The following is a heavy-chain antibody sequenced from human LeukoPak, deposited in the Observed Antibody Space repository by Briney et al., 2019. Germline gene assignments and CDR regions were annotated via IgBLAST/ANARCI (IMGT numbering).Heavy chain of an antibody. J-gene: IGHJ4*02. D-gene: IGHD4-17*01. Sequence: GGSLRLSCAASGFTFSSYAMSWVRQAPGKGLEWVSAISGSGGSTYYADSVKGRFTTSRDNSKNTLYLQMNSLRAEDTAVYYCAKDWSHAVTSYYFDYWGQGTLVTVSS. CDR2: ISGSGGST. CDR3: AKDWSHAVTSYYFDY. CDR1: GFTFSSYA. V-gene: IGHV3-23*01.